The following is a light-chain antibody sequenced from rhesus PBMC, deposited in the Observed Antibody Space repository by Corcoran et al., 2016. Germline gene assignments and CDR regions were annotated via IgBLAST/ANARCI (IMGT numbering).Light chain of an antibody. Sequence: DIQMTQSPSSLSASVGDRVTITCRASQGISNRLAWYQQKPGKAPKLLIYRAYNLETGVQSRFIGRGSRTAFTHTINSLQPEVMATYCCPQHDNSPFTFGPGTKLGIK. CDR2: RAY. CDR1: QGISNR. CDR3: PQHDNSPFT. V-gene: IGKV1-69*01. J-gene: IGKJ3*01.